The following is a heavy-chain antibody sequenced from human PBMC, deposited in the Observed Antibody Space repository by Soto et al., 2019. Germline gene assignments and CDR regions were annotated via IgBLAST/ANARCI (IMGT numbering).Heavy chain of an antibody. Sequence: QITLKESGPTLVKPTQTLTLTCTFSGFSLSTSGVGVGWIRQPPAKALEWLALIYWNDDKRYSPSLKSRLTITKDTSKNQVVLTMTNMDPVDTATYYCAHSPKSSSRWLQLRYFDYWGQGTLVTVSS. V-gene: IGHV2-5*01. CDR1: GFSLSTSGVG. CDR3: AHSPKSSSRWLQLRYFDY. CDR2: IYWNDDK. D-gene: IGHD1-1*01. J-gene: IGHJ4*02.